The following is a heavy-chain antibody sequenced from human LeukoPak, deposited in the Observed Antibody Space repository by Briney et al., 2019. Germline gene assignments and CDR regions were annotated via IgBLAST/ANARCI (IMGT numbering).Heavy chain of an antibody. D-gene: IGHD2-8*01. CDR1: GFTFRSYA. J-gene: IGHJ4*02. Sequence: PGGSLRLSCAASGFTFRSYAMNWVRQAPGKGLEWVAAISGSGGITYYADSVKGRVTISRDNSKNTLYLQMNSLRAEDTTVYYXXXXXXDXXXGLCYCLDSWGQGTLVTVSS. CDR2: ISGSGGIT. V-gene: IGHV3-23*01. CDR3: XXXXXDXXXGLCYCLDS.